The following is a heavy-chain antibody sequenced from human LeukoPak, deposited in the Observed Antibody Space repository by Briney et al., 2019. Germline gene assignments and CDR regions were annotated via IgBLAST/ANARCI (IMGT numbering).Heavy chain of an antibody. CDR3: AKVKWLVRVLKYYFDY. CDR2: ISGSGGST. J-gene: IGHJ4*02. V-gene: IGHV3-23*01. D-gene: IGHD6-19*01. CDR1: GFTFSSYA. Sequence: PGGSLRLSCAVSGFTFSSYAMSWVRQAPGKGLEWVSAISGSGGSTYYADSVKGRFTISRDNSKNTLYLQMNSLRAEDTAVYYCAKVKWLVRVLKYYFDYWGQGTLVTVSS.